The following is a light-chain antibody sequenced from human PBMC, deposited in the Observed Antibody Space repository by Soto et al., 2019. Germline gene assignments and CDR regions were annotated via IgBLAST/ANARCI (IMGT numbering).Light chain of an antibody. CDR2: EVN. CDR3: TSYSVTGTHYL. V-gene: IGLV2-14*01. CDR1: SSDIGGYNF. Sequence: QSALTQPASVSGSPGQSITISCTGSSSDIGGYNFVSWFQQHPGKVPKLIIYEVNNRPSGVSDRFSGAKAGKSASLTISGRQADDEAEYYCTSYSVTGTHYLFGSGTKLTVL. J-gene: IGLJ1*01.